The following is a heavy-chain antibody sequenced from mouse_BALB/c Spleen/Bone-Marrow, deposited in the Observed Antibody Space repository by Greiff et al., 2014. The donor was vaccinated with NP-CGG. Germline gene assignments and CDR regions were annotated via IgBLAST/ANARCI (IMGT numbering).Heavy chain of an antibody. CDR1: GFTFSNYG. V-gene: IGHV5-9-2*01. D-gene: IGHD2-4*01. Sequence: EVHLVESGGGLVKSGGSLKLSCAASGFTFSNYGMSCVRQTPEKRLEWVATISGGGSYTFYSDSVKGRFTISRDNAKNNLYLQLSRLRSEDTALYYCARHAYYDQTEVSFVYWGQGTLVTVSA. CDR3: ARHAYYDQTEVSFVY. CDR2: ISGGGSYT. J-gene: IGHJ3*01.